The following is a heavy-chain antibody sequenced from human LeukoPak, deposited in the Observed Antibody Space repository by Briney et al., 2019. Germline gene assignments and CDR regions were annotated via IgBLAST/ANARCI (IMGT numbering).Heavy chain of an antibody. J-gene: IGHJ5*01. D-gene: IGHD3/OR15-3a*01. CDR1: GYFFFNYW. CDR2: MYPADSDT. CDR3: AISLHIIDGFCYTQYDS. V-gene: IGHV5-51*01. Sequence: GESLKISCKGSGYFFFNYWIAWVRQMPGKGLEWMGMMYPADSDTRYSPSFQGQVSISADKSIRSAYLQWSSLKASDTAMYYCAISLHIIDGFCYTQYDSWGQGTLVSVS.